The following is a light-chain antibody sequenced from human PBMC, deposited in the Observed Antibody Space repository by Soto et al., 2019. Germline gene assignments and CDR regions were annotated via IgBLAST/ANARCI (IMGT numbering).Light chain of an antibody. CDR1: QAIRND. V-gene: IGKV1-6*01. CDR3: QQTYTTPFT. J-gene: IGKJ4*01. CDR2: GAS. Sequence: AIQMTQSPSSLSASVGDRVTISCRASQAIRNDLGWYQQKPGKAPNLLIYGASSLESGVPSRFSGSGSGTDFTLTISSLQPEDFATYFCQQTYTTPFTFGGGTKVDVK.